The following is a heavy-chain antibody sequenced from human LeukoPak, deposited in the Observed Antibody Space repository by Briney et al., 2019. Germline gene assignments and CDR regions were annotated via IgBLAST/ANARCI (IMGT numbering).Heavy chain of an antibody. J-gene: IGHJ4*02. V-gene: IGHV3-30-3*01. Sequence: GGSLRLSCAASGFTFSSYAMHWVRQAPGKGLEWVAVISYDGSNKYYADSVKGRFTISRDNSKNTLYLQMNSLRAEDTAVYYCAREIHDYGDYWSQGTLVTVSS. CDR3: AREIHDYGDY. D-gene: IGHD5-18*01. CDR1: GFTFSSYA. CDR2: ISYDGSNK.